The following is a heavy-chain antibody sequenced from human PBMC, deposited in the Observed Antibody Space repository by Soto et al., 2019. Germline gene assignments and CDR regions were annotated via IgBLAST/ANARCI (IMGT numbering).Heavy chain of an antibody. CDR2: INPNSGGT. D-gene: IGHD3-16*02. CDR1: GYTFTGYY. Sequence: QVQLVQSGAEVKKPGASVKVSCKASGYTFTGYYMHWVRQAPGQGLEWMGWINPNSGGTNYAQKFQGRVNMTRDTSISTASMELGRRRSDDTAVYYCATALTLVGVIVNDHDGCFAPWCQGTLVTVSS. J-gene: IGHJ5*02. V-gene: IGHV1-2*02. CDR3: ATALTLVGVIVNDHDGCFAP.